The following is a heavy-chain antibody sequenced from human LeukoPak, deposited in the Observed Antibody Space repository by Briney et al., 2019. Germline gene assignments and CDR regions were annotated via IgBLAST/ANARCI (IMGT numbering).Heavy chain of an antibody. CDR3: AKLAGYYYYYGMDV. CDR2: ISGSDGST. J-gene: IGHJ6*02. Sequence: PGGSLRLSCAASGFTFSSYAMHWVRQAPGKGLEWVSGISGSDGSTYYADSVKGRFTISRDNSKNTLHVQMNSLRAEDTAVYYCAKLAGYYYYYGMDVWGQGTTVTVSS. V-gene: IGHV3-23*01. CDR1: GFTFSSYA.